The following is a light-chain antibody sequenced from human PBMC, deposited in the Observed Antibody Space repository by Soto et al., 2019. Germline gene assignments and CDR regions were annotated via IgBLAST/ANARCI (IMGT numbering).Light chain of an antibody. CDR1: SSDVGGYND. V-gene: IGLV2-14*01. J-gene: IGLJ1*01. Sequence: QSALTQPASVSGSPGQSITISCTGTSSDVGGYNDVSWYQQHPGKAPKPMIYDVSNRPSWVSNRFAGATSVNTSSLTIYGLQAEDEADYDCSSYTSSSTLGVFGTGTKLTVL. CDR2: DVS. CDR3: SSYTSSSTLGV.